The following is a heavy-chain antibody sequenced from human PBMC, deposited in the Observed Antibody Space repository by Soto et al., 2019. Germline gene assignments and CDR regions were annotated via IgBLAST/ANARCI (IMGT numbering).Heavy chain of an antibody. CDR2: ITSSGAA. D-gene: IGHD3-22*01. J-gene: IGHJ5*02. CDR1: GFTFNNYA. V-gene: IGHV3-23*01. CDR3: AKGESSVSARDFDP. Sequence: DVQLLESGGDWAQPGGSLRLSCEASGFTFNNYAIAWVRQAPGKGLAWVSGITSSGAAYYADSVKGRVTISRDNSKNTLYLQMNSLRAEDTAVYYCAKGESSVSARDFDPWGQGSLVTVSS.